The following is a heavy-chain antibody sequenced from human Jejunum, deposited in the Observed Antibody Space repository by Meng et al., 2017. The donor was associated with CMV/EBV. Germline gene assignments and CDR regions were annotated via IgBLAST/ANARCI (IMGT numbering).Heavy chain of an antibody. CDR1: AYPFIDYY. Sequence: SAYPFIDYYMQWVRQAPGQGLEWMGWINPNTGDTNYAQKFQGRVTMTRDMSINTVYMELTRLRSDDTAVYYCAKDGGSFLDYYFDYWGQGTLVTVSS. D-gene: IGHD1-26*01. CDR3: AKDGGSFLDYYFDY. V-gene: IGHV1-2*02. CDR2: INPNTGDT. J-gene: IGHJ4*02.